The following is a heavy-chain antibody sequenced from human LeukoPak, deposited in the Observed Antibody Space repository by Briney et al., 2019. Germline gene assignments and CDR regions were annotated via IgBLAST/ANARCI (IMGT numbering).Heavy chain of an antibody. CDR3: ARAVIVVAAATQRNWFDP. Sequence: PSGTLSLTCAVSNDSVSSSNWGTWVRQSPGQGLEWIGEVHHSGSTHYNPSLRSRVTISVDTSKNQFSLKLSSVTAADTAIYYCARAVIVVAAATQRNWFDPWGQGTLVTVSS. CDR1: NDSVSSSNW. J-gene: IGHJ5*02. CDR2: VHHSGST. D-gene: IGHD2-15*01. V-gene: IGHV4-4*02.